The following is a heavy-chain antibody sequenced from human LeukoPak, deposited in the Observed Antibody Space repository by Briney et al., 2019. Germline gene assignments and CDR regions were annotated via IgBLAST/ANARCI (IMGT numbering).Heavy chain of an antibody. CDR1: GFTFSSYA. Sequence: GGSLRLSCAASGFTFSSYAMSWVREAPGKGLEWVSVISGRGGRTYYADSVKGGFTISRDNSKNTLYLQMNSLRAEDTAVYYCARVGFGAFDIWGQGTMVTVSS. CDR3: ARVGFGAFDI. V-gene: IGHV3-23*01. CDR2: ISGRGGRT. D-gene: IGHD3-16*01. J-gene: IGHJ3*02.